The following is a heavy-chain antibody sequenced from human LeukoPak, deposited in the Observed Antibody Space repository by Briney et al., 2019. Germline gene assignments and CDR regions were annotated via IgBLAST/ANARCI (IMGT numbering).Heavy chain of an antibody. CDR1: GFTFSTYA. CDR2: ISDSGAYT. V-gene: IGHV3-23*01. D-gene: IGHD1-26*01. Sequence: HPGGSLRLSCATSGFTFSTYAMSWVRQAPGKGLEWVSAISDSGAYTYSADSVKGRFTISRDNSKNTLYLQMSNLRADDTAAYYCAKGGGYRPTKYCFDYWGQGSLVTVSS. CDR3: AKGGGYRPTKYCFDY. J-gene: IGHJ4*02.